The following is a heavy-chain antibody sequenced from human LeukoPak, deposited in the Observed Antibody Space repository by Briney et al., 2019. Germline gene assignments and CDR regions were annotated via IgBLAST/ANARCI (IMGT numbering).Heavy chain of an antibody. CDR3: AGGLGTRWFFDY. J-gene: IGHJ4*02. CDR2: IIPVFGTT. CDR1: GGTFSSYA. D-gene: IGHD1-1*01. Sequence: GSSVKVSCKASGGTFSSYALSWVRQAPGQGLEWMGRIIPVFGTTTYAQKFQGRVTITADESTTTAYMELRRLTSEDTAMYYCAGGLGTRWFFDYWGQGTLVTVSS. V-gene: IGHV1-69*15.